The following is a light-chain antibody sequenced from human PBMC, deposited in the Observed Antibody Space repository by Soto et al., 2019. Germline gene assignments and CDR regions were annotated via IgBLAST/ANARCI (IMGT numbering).Light chain of an antibody. Sequence: EIVMTQPPPTLSVSPGEGATLSCRASQSVNRNLAWYKQKPGQAPRLLIYATSTRATGVAVRFCGSGSGTEFTLAISSLQSEDFAVYYCQQYNDRLPWTFGQGTKLEIK. CDR1: QSVNRN. J-gene: IGKJ1*01. CDR3: QQYNDRLPWT. CDR2: ATS. V-gene: IGKV3-15*01.